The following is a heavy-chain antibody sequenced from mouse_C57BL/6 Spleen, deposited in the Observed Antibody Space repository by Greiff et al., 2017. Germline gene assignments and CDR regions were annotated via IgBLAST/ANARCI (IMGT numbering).Heavy chain of an antibody. Sequence: QVQLQQPGAELVRPGSSVKLSCKASGYTFTSYWMHWVKQRPIQGLEWIGNIDPSDSDTHYNQKFKDKATLTVDKSSSTAYMQLSSLTSADSAVYYCARSTDGYYGYFDVWGTGTTVTVSS. CDR1: GYTFTSYW. CDR2: IDPSDSDT. D-gene: IGHD2-3*01. CDR3: ARSTDGYYGYFDV. J-gene: IGHJ1*03. V-gene: IGHV1-52*01.